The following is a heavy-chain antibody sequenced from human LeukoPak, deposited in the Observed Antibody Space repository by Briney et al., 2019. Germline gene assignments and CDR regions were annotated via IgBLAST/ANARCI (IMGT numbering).Heavy chain of an antibody. CDR2: ISYDGSNK. CDR3: ARDLYGGNSGD. J-gene: IGHJ4*02. V-gene: IGHV3-30-3*01. Sequence: GGSLRLSCAASGFTFSSYAMHWVRQAPGKGLEWVAVISYDGSNKYYADSVKGRFTISRDNSKNTLYLQMNSLRAEDTAVYYCARDLYGGNSGDWGQGTLVTVSS. CDR1: GFTFSSYA. D-gene: IGHD4-23*01.